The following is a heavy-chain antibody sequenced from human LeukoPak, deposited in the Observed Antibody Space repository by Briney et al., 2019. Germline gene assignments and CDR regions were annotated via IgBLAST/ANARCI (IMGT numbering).Heavy chain of an antibody. J-gene: IGHJ4*02. Sequence: PGGSLRLSCAASGFTVGNNYMSWVRQAPGKGLEWVSVIYSDGSTYHADSVKARFTISRDNSKNTLYLQMNSLRADDTAVYYCARDPGGGPTHGYWGQGTLVTVSS. CDR3: ARDPGGGPTHGY. CDR1: GFTVGNNY. D-gene: IGHD1-26*01. V-gene: IGHV3-66*02. CDR2: IYSDGST.